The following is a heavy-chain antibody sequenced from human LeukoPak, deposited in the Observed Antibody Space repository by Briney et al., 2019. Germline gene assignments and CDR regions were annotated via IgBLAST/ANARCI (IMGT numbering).Heavy chain of an antibody. V-gene: IGHV4-39*01. CDR2: IYYSGST. CDR1: GGSISSSSYY. CDR3: ARHRAQDSSGWYGGYYFDY. J-gene: IGHJ4*02. D-gene: IGHD6-19*01. Sequence: SETLSLTCTVSGGSISSSSYYWGWIRQPPGKGLEWIGSIYYSGSTYYNPSLKSRVTISVDTSKNQFSLKLSSVTAADTAVYYCARHRAQDSSGWYGGYYFDYWGQGTLVTVSS.